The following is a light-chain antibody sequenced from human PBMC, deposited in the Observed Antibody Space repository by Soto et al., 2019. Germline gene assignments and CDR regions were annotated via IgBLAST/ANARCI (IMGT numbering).Light chain of an antibody. Sequence: QSALTQPPSASGSPGQSVAISCTGTSSDVGGYNYVSWYQQHQGKAPQLMIYEVNKRPSGVPDRFSVSKSGNTASLTVSGLQDEDEDDYYCSSYAGSSNVFGTGTKVTVL. CDR1: SSDVGGYNY. CDR2: EVN. CDR3: SSYAGSSNV. J-gene: IGLJ1*01. V-gene: IGLV2-8*01.